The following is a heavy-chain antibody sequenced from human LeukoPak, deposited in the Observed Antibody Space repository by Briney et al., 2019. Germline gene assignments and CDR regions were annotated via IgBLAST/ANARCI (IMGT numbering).Heavy chain of an antibody. CDR2: ISWNSGSI. CDR1: GFTFDDYA. CDR3: AKDIGPGWGYCSGGSCPGAFDI. Sequence: PGGSLRLSCAASGFTFDDYAMHWVRQAPGKGLEWVSGISWNSGSIGYADSVKGRFTISRDNAKNSLYLQMNSLRAEDTALYYCAKDIGPGWGYCSGGSCPGAFDIWGQGTMVTVSS. V-gene: IGHV3-9*01. D-gene: IGHD2-15*01. J-gene: IGHJ3*02.